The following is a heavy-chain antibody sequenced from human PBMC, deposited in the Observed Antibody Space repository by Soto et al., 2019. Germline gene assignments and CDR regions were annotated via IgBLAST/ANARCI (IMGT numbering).Heavy chain of an antibody. D-gene: IGHD6-13*01. V-gene: IGHV1-8*01. CDR3: ARKRRDSSSWYNWFDP. J-gene: IGHJ5*02. CDR1: GYTFTSYD. CDR2: MNPNSGNT. Sequence: GASVKVSCKASGYTFTSYDINWVRQATGQGLEWMGWMNPNSGNTGSAQKFQGRVTMTRSTSISTAYMELTSLRPEDTAVYYCARKRRDSSSWYNWFDPWGQGTLVTVSS.